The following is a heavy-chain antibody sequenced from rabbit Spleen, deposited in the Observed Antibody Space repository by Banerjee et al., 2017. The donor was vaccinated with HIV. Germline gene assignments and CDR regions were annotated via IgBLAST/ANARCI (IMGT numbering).Heavy chain of an antibody. Sequence: QSLEESGGGLVKPGASLTLTCKVSGFSFNEFSFNSGYDMCWVRQAPGKGLEWVACAYAGSSDSTYSATWAKGRFTISKTPSTTVTLQMTSLTAADTATYFCARDLTDVIGWNFGWWGPGTLVTVS. CDR2: AYAGSSDST. J-gene: IGHJ6*01. V-gene: IGHV1S40*01. D-gene: IGHD4-1*01. CDR3: ARDLTDVIGWNFGW. CDR1: GFSFNEFSFNSGYD.